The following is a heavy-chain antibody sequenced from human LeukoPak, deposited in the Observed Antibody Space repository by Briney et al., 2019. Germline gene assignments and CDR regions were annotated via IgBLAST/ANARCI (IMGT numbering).Heavy chain of an antibody. J-gene: IGHJ4*02. CDR2: INHSGST. CDR1: GGSFSGYY. V-gene: IGHV4-34*01. D-gene: IGHD3-22*01. CDR3: ARRGGSGLIDY. Sequence: SETLSLTCAVYGGSFSGYYWSWIRQPPGKGLEWIGEINHSGSTNYNPSLKSRVTISVDTSKNQFSLRLSSVTAADTAVYCCARRGGSGLIDYWGQGTLVTVSS.